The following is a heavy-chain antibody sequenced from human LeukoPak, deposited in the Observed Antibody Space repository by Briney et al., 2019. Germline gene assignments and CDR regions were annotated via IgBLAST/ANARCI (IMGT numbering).Heavy chain of an antibody. CDR3: ASLQGDTMVRGVIDWFDP. V-gene: IGHV4-34*01. D-gene: IGHD3-10*01. J-gene: IGHJ5*02. CDR1: GGSFSDYY. Sequence: SETLSLTCAIYGGSFSDYYWSWIRQPPGKGLDLIGEINHSGSTNYNPSLKSRVTISVDTSKNQFSLRLSSVTAADTAVYYCASLQGDTMVRGVIDWFDPWGQGTLVTVSS. CDR2: INHSGST.